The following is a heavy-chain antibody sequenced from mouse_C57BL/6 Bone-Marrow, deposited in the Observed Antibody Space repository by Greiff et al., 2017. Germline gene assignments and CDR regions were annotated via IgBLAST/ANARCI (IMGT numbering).Heavy chain of an antibody. CDR1: GYTFTSYW. D-gene: IGHD1-1*01. V-gene: IGHV1-55*01. CDR3: AKRFYYYGSKDY. CDR2: IYPGSGST. Sequence: QVQLKESGAELVKPGASVKMSCKASGYTFTSYWITWVKQRPGQGLAWIGDIYPGSGSTNYNEKFKSKATLTVDTSSSTAYMQLSSLTSEDSAVYYCAKRFYYYGSKDYWGQATTLTVSS. J-gene: IGHJ2*01.